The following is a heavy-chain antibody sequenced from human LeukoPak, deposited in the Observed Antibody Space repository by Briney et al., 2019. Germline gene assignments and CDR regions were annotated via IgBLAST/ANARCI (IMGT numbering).Heavy chain of an antibody. CDR1: GFSLSTSGMC. J-gene: IGHJ4*02. V-gene: IGHV2-70*11. Sequence: SGPALAKPTQTLTLTCTFSGFSLSTSGMCVSWIRQPPGKALEWLARIDWDDDKSYSTSLKTRLTISKDTSKNQVVLTLTNMDPVDTATYFCARSLSGDYVYFDYWGQGTLVTVSS. CDR3: ARSLSGDYVYFDY. D-gene: IGHD4-17*01. CDR2: IDWDDDK.